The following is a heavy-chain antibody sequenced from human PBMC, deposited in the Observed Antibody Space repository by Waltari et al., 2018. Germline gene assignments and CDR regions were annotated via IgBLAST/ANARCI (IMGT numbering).Heavy chain of an antibody. CDR2: IYTSGGT. CDR1: GCSISSYY. Sequence: SLSLTYTVSGCSISSYYWSWIRQPAGTGLDWLVRIYTSGGTTYNPSLKRRVTMSVDTSKNQFSLKLSSVTAADTAVYYCARDGPNTIFGVVPYFDYWGQGTLVTVSS. D-gene: IGHD3-3*01. CDR3: ARDGPNTIFGVVPYFDY. V-gene: IGHV4-4*07. J-gene: IGHJ4*02.